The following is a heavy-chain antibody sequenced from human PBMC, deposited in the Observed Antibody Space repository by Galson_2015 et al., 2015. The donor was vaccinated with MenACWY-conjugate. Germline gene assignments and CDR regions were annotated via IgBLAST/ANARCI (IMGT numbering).Heavy chain of an antibody. Sequence: SLRLSCAASGFTFNNYWMSWVRQVPGKGLEWVGRIKSKTHSGTPDYAAPVNGRFTISRDDSRNTVYLEMNGLKAEDTGLYYCTTDYFGQYFFDSWGQGTPVTVSS. CDR2: IKSKTHSGTP. D-gene: IGHD2/OR15-2a*01. J-gene: IGHJ4*02. V-gene: IGHV3-15*01. CDR3: TTDYFGQYFFDS. CDR1: GFTFNNYW.